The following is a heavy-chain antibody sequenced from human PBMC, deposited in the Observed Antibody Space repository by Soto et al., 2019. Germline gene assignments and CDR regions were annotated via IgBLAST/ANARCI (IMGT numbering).Heavy chain of an antibody. Sequence: GGSLRLSCAASGFTVSSNYMSWVRQAPGKGLEWVSVIYSGGSTYYADSVKGRFTISRDNSKNTLYLQMNSLRAEDTAVYYCAREFDYYDSSGPLPPYYYYGMDVWGQGTTVTVSS. V-gene: IGHV3-66*01. CDR3: AREFDYYDSSGPLPPYYYYGMDV. J-gene: IGHJ6*02. CDR2: IYSGGST. D-gene: IGHD3-22*01. CDR1: GFTVSSNY.